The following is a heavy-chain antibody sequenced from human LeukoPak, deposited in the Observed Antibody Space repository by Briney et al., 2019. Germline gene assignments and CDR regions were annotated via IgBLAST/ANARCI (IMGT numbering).Heavy chain of an antibody. D-gene: IGHD4-23*01. CDR3: ARDLSGGIFDY. CDR1: GVSIRSST. J-gene: IGHJ4*02. Sequence: SETLSLTCTVSGVSIRSSTWSWIRQPADKGLEWIGRIYTSGSTEYNPSLQSRVTISVDTSRNQFSLKLSSVTAADTAVYYCARDLSGGIFDYWGQGNRVTVSS. CDR2: IYTSGST. V-gene: IGHV4-4*07.